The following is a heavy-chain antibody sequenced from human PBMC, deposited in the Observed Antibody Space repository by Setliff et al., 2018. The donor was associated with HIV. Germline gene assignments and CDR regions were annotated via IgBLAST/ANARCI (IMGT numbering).Heavy chain of an antibody. CDR2: ISGTGGTT. J-gene: IGHJ4*02. D-gene: IGHD3-16*01. V-gene: IGHV3-23*01. Sequence: GGSLRLSCVASGITFSSYDMSWVRQAPGRGLEWVSAISGTGGTTNYADSVKGRFTISRDNSKNTLYLQMNSLRAEDTAVYYCANGADYFDYWGQGTLVTVSS. CDR3: ANGADYFDY. CDR1: GITFSSYD.